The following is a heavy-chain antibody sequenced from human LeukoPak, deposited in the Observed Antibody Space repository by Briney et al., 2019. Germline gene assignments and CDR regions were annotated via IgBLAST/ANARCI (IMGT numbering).Heavy chain of an antibody. Sequence: ASVKVSCKASGYTFTSYYMHWVRQAPGQGLEWMGIINPSGGSTGYAQKFQGRVTVTRDTSMSTVYMELSSLRSEDTAVYYCARAHQSYYDSSGYYSGVDYWGQGTLVTVSS. CDR1: GYTFTSYY. CDR3: ARAHQSYYDSSGYYSGVDY. D-gene: IGHD3-22*01. V-gene: IGHV1-46*01. J-gene: IGHJ4*02. CDR2: INPSGGST.